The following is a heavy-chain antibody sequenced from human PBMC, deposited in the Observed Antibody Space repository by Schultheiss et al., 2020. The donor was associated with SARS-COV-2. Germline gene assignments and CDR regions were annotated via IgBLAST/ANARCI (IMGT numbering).Heavy chain of an antibody. Sequence: SQTLSLTCTVSGGSISSSSYYWSWIRQPPGKGLEWIGEINHSGSTNYNPSLKSRVTISVDTSKNQFSLKLSSVTAADTAVYYCARDARLPDLWGRGTLVTVSS. J-gene: IGHJ2*01. CDR1: GGSISSSSYY. CDR3: ARDARLPDL. D-gene: IGHD3-16*01. V-gene: IGHV4-61*01. CDR2: INHSGST.